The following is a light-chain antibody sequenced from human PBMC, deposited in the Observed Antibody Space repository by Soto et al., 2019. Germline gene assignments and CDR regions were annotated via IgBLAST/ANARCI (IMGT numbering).Light chain of an antibody. CDR1: QGINSW. J-gene: IGKJ4*01. CDR3: QQSESLPLT. V-gene: IGKV1D-12*01. Sequence: DIQMTQSPSSVSASVGDRVTIICRASQGINSWLAWYQQKPGKAPKLLIYSTSNLQSGVPSRFSGSGSGTDFTLTITSLQPEDFATYFCQQSESLPLTFGGGTKVEIK. CDR2: STS.